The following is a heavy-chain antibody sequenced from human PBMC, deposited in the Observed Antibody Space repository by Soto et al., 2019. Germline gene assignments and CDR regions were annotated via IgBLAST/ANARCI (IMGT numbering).Heavy chain of an antibody. CDR3: VRSIPRSKCSGFDS. J-gene: IGHJ4*02. V-gene: IGHV3-72*01. CDR2: TRNKAYSITT. CDR1: GFSFSDHY. D-gene: IGHD3-10*02. Sequence: EVQLVESGGGLVRPGGSLRLSCAASGFSFSDHYMDWVRQAPGKGLEWVWRTRNKAYSITTEYAPALKGRFTISRDDAEDSLYLQMNSLKPEDTALYYCVRSIPRSKCSGFDSWGQGTLVTVS.